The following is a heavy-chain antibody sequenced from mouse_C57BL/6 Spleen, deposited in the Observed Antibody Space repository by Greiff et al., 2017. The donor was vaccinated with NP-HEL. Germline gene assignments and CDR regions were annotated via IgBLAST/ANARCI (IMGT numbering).Heavy chain of an antibody. CDR1: GFTFSDYG. CDR3: ARSEDYAMDY. Sequence: DVQLVESGGGLVKPGGSLKLSCAASGFTFSDYGMHWVRQAPEKGLEWVAYISSGSSTIYYADTVKGRFTISRDNAKNTLFLQMTSLRSEDTAMYYCARSEDYAMDYWGQGTSVTVSS. V-gene: IGHV5-17*01. J-gene: IGHJ4*01. CDR2: ISSGSSTI.